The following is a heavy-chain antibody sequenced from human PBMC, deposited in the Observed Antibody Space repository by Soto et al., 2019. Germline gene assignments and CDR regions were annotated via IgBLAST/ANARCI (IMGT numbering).Heavy chain of an antibody. J-gene: IGHJ4*02. CDR2: MYHSGST. V-gene: IGHV4-59*12. D-gene: IGHD2-2*01. CDR1: GGSISRYY. CDR3: ARVPDY. Sequence: SETLSLTCTVSGGSISRYYWSWIRQPPGKGLEWIGYMYHSGSTYYNPSLKSRVTISIDRSKNQFSLKLSSVTAADTAVYYCARVPDYWGQGSLVTVAS.